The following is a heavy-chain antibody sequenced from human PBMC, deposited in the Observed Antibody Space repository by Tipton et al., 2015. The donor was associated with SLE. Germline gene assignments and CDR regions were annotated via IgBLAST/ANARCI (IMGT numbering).Heavy chain of an antibody. J-gene: IGHJ4*02. CDR1: GDSVSGTSVA. D-gene: IGHD2-2*02. CDR2: TYYRDKWYK. CDR3: ARRECSDTSCYTDY. V-gene: IGHV6-1*01. Sequence: LRLSCAISGDSVSGTSVAWTWLRQSPSRGLEWLGRTYYRDKWYKDYATSVKSRITINPETSKDQFSLKLNSVSAADTAKYFCARRECSDTSCYTDYWGQGTLVTVSS.